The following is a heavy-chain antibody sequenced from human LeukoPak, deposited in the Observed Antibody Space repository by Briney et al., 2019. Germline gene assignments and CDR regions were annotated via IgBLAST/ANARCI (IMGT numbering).Heavy chain of an antibody. CDR1: GFTFSSYG. Sequence: GRSLRLSCAASGFTFSSYGMHWVRQPPGKGLEWVAVISYDGSNKYYADSVKGRFTISRDNSKNTLYLQMNSLRAEDTAVYYCASQKGYRELVDAFDIWGQGTMVTVSS. V-gene: IGHV3-30*03. J-gene: IGHJ3*02. D-gene: IGHD1-26*01. CDR2: ISYDGSNK. CDR3: ASQKGYRELVDAFDI.